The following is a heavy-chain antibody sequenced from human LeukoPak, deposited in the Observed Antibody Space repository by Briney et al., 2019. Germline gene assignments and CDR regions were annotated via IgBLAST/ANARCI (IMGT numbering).Heavy chain of an antibody. Sequence: GGSLRLSCAASGFTFSSHWMSWVRQAPGKGLEWVASVKQDVGEKYYVDSVKGRFTISRDNAKNSLSLHMNSLRVEDTAVYYCARGPTYGSQSDYFDYWGQGTLVTVSS. CDR1: GFTFSSHW. J-gene: IGHJ4*02. D-gene: IGHD3-10*01. V-gene: IGHV3-7*01. CDR3: ARGPTYGSQSDYFDY. CDR2: VKQDVGEK.